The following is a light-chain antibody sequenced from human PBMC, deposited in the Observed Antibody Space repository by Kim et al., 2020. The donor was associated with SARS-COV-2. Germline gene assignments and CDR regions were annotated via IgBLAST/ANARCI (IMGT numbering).Light chain of an antibody. CDR3: QQYNNWPPWT. V-gene: IGKV3-15*01. CDR2: GAS. Sequence: SPGERATPACRASQSVSSNLAWYQQKPGQAPRLLIYGASTRATGIPARFSGSGSGTEFTLTISSLQSEDCAVYYCQQYNNWPPWTFGQGTKVDIK. CDR1: QSVSSN. J-gene: IGKJ1*01.